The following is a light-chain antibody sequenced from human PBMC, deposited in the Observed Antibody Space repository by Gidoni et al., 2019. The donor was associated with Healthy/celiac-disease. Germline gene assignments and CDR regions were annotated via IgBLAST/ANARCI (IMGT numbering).Light chain of an antibody. Sequence: DIQMTQYPSSLSASVGDRVTITCRASQSISSYLNWYQQKPGKAPKLLIYAASSLKSGVPSMFSGSGSGTDFTLTISSLQPEDFATYYCQQSYSTPPLTFGGGTKVEIK. J-gene: IGKJ4*01. CDR3: QQSYSTPPLT. CDR1: QSISSY. CDR2: AAS. V-gene: IGKV1-39*01.